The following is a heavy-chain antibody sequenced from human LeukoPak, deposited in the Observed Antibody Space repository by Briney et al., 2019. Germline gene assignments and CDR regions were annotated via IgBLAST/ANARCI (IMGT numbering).Heavy chain of an antibody. CDR1: GFTVSTIY. Sequence: GGSLRLSCAASGFTVSTIYMTWVRQAPGKGLEWVSLIYGGGSTYYADSVKGRFTISRDNSKNKLYLQMNSLRAEDTALYYCARGLSPDSSGYYFAAFYFDYWGQGTLVTVSS. CDR2: IYGGGST. CDR3: ARGLSPDSSGYYFAAFYFDY. D-gene: IGHD3-22*01. J-gene: IGHJ4*02. V-gene: IGHV3-53*01.